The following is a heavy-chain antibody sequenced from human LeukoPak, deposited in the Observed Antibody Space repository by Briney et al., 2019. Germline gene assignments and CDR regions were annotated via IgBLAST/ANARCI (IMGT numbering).Heavy chain of an antibody. J-gene: IGHJ6*03. Sequence: SQTLSLTCAISGDSVSSNSAAWNWIRQSPSRGLEWLGRTYYRSKWYNDYAVSVKSRITINPDTSKNQFSLQLNSVTPEDTAVYYCARAEEGYSSSSGYFYYYYMDVWGKGTTVTISS. CDR1: GDSVSSNSAA. CDR2: TYYRSKWYN. D-gene: IGHD6-6*01. CDR3: ARAEEGYSSSSGYFYYYYMDV. V-gene: IGHV6-1*01.